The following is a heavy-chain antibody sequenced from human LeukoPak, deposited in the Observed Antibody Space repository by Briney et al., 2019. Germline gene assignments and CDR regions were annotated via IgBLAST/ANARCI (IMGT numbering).Heavy chain of an antibody. V-gene: IGHV3-23*01. CDR3: AKGPRDWGFYYGADV. D-gene: IGHD3/OR15-3a*01. CDR2: ISNSGTGT. CDR1: GFTFSSYA. Sequence: QTGGSLRLSCAASGFTFSSYAMSWVRQAPGKGLEWVSGISNSGTGTYYADSVKGRLTISRDNSKNTLYLQMNRLRAEDTAVYYCAKGPRDWGFYYGADVWGQGTTVTVSS. J-gene: IGHJ6*02.